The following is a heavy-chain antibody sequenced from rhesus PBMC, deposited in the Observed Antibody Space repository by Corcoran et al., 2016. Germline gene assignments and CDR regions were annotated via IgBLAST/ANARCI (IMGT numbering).Heavy chain of an antibody. CDR2: LYGTSTNT. Sequence: QVQLQASGPGVVKPSETLSLTCAVSGGSISDSSRWSWIRQPPGKGLEWIGYLYGTSTNTNYNPSLKSRVTISKDTSKNQFSLRLTSVTAADTAVYTCARETLTGRIFDYWGQGVLVTVSS. CDR3: ARETLTGRIFDY. J-gene: IGHJ4*01. D-gene: IGHD1-26*01. V-gene: IGHV4S10*01. CDR1: GGSISDSSR.